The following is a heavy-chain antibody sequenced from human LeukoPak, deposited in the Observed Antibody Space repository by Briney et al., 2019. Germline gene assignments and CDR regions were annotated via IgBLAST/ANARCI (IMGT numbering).Heavy chain of an antibody. J-gene: IGHJ4*02. Sequence: WRSLRLSCAASGFTFSSYGMHWVRQASGKGLEWVGRITNKPNSYATVYAASVKGRFTISSDESKNTAYLQMNSLKTEDTAVYYCASGSGWYSPDYWGQGTLVTVSS. CDR3: ASGSGWYSPDY. CDR1: GFTFSSYG. CDR2: ITNKPNSYAT. V-gene: IGHV3-73*01. D-gene: IGHD6-19*01.